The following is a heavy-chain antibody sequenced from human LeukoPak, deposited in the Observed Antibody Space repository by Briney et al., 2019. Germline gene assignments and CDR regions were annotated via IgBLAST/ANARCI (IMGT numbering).Heavy chain of an antibody. CDR1: VVASTSFT. CDR2: ISVTSVRT. V-gene: IGHV3-23*01. D-gene: IGHD2-21*01. Sequence: GCLSLSPAASVVASTSFTITWGRRAPGKGVRWGSTISVTSVRTYYADSVQGRFTGSRANSSNTVYLQIISLKVEARTLYYRTTEKLWPDYYMAVWGKGTTVTVSS. J-gene: IGHJ6*03. CDR3: TTEKLWPDYYMAV.